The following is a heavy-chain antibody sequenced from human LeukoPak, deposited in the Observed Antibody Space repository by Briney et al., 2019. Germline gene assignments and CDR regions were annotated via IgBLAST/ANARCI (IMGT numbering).Heavy chain of an antibody. CDR2: ILASGDT. V-gene: IGHV4-4*07. Sequence: SETLSLTCTVSGGSLSTYYWSWIRQSAGKGPEWIGRILASGDTSYNPSLRSRATMSVDRSKSQFSLNLNSVTAADTAVYYCARKCRSTSCYDGFDIWGPGAKVSVSS. CDR1: GGSLSTYY. D-gene: IGHD2-2*01. CDR3: ARKCRSTSCYDGFDI. J-gene: IGHJ3*02.